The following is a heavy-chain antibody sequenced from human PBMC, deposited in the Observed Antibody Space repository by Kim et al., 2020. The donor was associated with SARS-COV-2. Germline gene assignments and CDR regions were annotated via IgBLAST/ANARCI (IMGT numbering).Heavy chain of an antibody. J-gene: IGHJ6*02. CDR2: IYSGGST. V-gene: IGHV3-66*01. CDR1: GFTVSSNY. Sequence: GGSLRLSCAASGFTVSSNYMSWVRQAPGKGLEWVSVIYSGGSTYYADSVKGRFTISRDNSKNTLYLQMNSLRAEDTAVYYCARERGGPPYYYGMDVWGQGTTVTVSS. CDR3: ARERGGPPYYYGMDV.